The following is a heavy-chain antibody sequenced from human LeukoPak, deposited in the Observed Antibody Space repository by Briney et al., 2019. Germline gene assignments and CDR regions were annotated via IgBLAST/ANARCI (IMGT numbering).Heavy chain of an antibody. CDR1: RFTFSNFW. J-gene: IGHJ4*02. Sequence: GGSLRLSCAASRFTFSNFWMNWARQAQGKGLEWVANINQDGSEKYYVDSVKGRFTISRDNAKNSLYLQMNNLRGEDTAVYYCARGHYYDFDWGQGTLVTVSS. D-gene: IGHD3-22*01. V-gene: IGHV3-7*01. CDR2: INQDGSEK. CDR3: ARGHYYDFD.